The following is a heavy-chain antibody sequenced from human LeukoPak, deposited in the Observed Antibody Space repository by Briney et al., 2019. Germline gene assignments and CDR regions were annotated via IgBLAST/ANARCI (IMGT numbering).Heavy chain of an antibody. CDR1: GYTFTSYD. J-gene: IGHJ3*02. Sequence: ASVKVSCRASGYTFTSYDINWVRQATGQGLEWMGWMGPNNGNTGYAQKFQGRVTMTRNTSISTAYMELSSLRSEDTAVYCCARGRKTGTRVAVDIWGQGTMVTVSS. CDR2: MGPNNGNT. CDR3: ARGRKTGTRVAVDI. V-gene: IGHV1-8*01.